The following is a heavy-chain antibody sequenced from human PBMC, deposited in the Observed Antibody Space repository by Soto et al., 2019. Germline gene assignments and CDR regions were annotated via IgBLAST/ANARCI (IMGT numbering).Heavy chain of an antibody. CDR2: IYWDDDK. CDR1: GFSLSSTRMA. J-gene: IGHJ4*02. V-gene: IGHV2-5*02. CDR3: AHIVVAGLGYYFDY. Sequence: QITLKESGPTLVKPTQTLTLTCTFSGFSLSSTRMAVGWIRQPPGKALEWLALIYWDDDKRYSPFLKSRLTITKDPSKNQAVLTMSNMDPVDTARYYCAHIVVAGLGYYFDYWGQGTLVTVSS. D-gene: IGHD6-19*01.